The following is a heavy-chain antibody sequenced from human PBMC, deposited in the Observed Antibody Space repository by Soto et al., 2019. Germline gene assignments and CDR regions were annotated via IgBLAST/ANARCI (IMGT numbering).Heavy chain of an antibody. Sequence: PSETLSLTCAVSGTSISSSNWWSWVRQPPGKGLEWIGEIYHSGSTNYNPPFKSRVSISVDKSKNQFSLRLSSVTAADTAVYYCARGGSSSWLRIFHHWGQGTLVTVSS. D-gene: IGHD6-13*01. CDR3: ARGGSSSWLRIFHH. CDR1: GTSISSSNW. CDR2: IYHSGST. J-gene: IGHJ1*01. V-gene: IGHV4-4*02.